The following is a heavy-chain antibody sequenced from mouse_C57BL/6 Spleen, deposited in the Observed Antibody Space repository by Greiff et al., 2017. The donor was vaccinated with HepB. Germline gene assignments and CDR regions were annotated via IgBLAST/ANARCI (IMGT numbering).Heavy chain of an antibody. Sequence: QVQLQQSGAELVRPGSSVKLSCKASGYTFTSYWMDWVKQRPGQGLEWIGNIYPSDSETHYNQKFKDKATLTVDKSSSTAYMQLSSLTSEDSAVYYCASRPTYYSNYGVAYWGQGTLVTVSA. CDR1: GYTFTSYW. J-gene: IGHJ3*01. CDR2: IYPSDSET. D-gene: IGHD2-5*01. V-gene: IGHV1-61*01. CDR3: ASRPTYYSNYGVAY.